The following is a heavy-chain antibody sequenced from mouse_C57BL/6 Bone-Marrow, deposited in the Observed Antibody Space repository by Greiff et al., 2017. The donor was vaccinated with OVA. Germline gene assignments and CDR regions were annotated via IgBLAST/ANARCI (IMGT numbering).Heavy chain of an antibody. CDR1: GFTFTDYY. CDR3: ARPNYYGSSYWYFDV. J-gene: IGHJ1*03. Sequence: EVKVVESGGGLVQPGGSLSLSCAASGFTFTDYYMSWVRQPPGKALAWLGFIRNKANGYTTEYSASVKGRFTISRDNSQSILYLQMNALRAEDSATYYCARPNYYGSSYWYFDVWGTGTTVTVSS. V-gene: IGHV7-3*01. D-gene: IGHD1-1*01. CDR2: IRNKANGYTT.